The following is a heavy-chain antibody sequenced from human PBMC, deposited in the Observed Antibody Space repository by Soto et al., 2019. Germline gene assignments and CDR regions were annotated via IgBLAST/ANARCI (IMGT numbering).Heavy chain of an antibody. D-gene: IGHD1-26*01. Sequence: GGSLRLSCAASGFTFSSYAMHWVRQAPGKGLEWVAVISYDGSNKYYADSVKGRFTISRDNSKNTLYLQMNSLRAEVTAVYYCARDAIVGATSYYGMDVWGQGTTVTVSS. J-gene: IGHJ6*02. CDR1: GFTFSSYA. CDR2: ISYDGSNK. CDR3: ARDAIVGATSYYGMDV. V-gene: IGHV3-30-3*01.